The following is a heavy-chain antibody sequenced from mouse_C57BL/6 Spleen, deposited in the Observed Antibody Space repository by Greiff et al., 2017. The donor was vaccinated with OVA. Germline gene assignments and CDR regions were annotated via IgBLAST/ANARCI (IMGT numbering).Heavy chain of an antibody. Sequence: EVQLQESGPELVKPGDSVKISCKASGYSFTGYFMNWVMQSHGKSLEWIGRINPYNGDTFYNQKFKGKATLTVDKSSSTAHMELRSLTSEDSAVYYCARFATTVYFDYWGQGTTLTVSS. D-gene: IGHD1-1*01. J-gene: IGHJ2*01. CDR3: ARFATTVYFDY. CDR2: INPYNGDT. CDR1: GYSFTGYF. V-gene: IGHV1-20*01.